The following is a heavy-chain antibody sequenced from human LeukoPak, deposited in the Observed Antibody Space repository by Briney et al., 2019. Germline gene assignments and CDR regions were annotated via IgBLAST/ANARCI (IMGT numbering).Heavy chain of an antibody. CDR1: GFTFSGST. CDR3: TSPQADSGATYFRH. V-gene: IGHV3-73*01. Sequence: AGGSLRLSCAASGFTFSGSTMHWVRQASGEGLEWIGRIRSKVSSYATAYAASVKGRFTISRDDAKNTAYLQMDGLKTEDTAVYYCTSPQADSGATYFRHWGQGTLVTVSS. D-gene: IGHD6-19*01. J-gene: IGHJ1*01. CDR2: IRSKVSSYAT.